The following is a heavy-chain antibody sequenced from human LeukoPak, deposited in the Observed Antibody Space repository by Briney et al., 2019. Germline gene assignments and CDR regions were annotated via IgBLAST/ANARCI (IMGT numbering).Heavy chain of an antibody. CDR2: TYYSGNT. J-gene: IGHJ4*02. CDR1: AGSISSDSYY. V-gene: IGHV4-39*07. CDR3: ARRAVATDY. Sequence: SETLSLTCTVSAGSISSDSYYWGWIRQPPGKGLEWIGTTYYSGNTYYNPSLKGRLTISVDTSKNQFSLKLSSVTAADTAVYYCARRAVATDYWGQGTLVTVSS. D-gene: IGHD5-12*01.